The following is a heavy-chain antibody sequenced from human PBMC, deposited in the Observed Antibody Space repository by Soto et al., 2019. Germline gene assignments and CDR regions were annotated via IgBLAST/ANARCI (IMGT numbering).Heavy chain of an antibody. V-gene: IGHV1-24*01. D-gene: IGHD5-18*01. CDR1: GYTLTELS. CDR2: FDPEDGET. Sequence: ASVKVSCKVSGYTLTELSMHWVRQAPGKGLEWMGGFDPEDGETIYAQKFQGRVTMTEDTSTDTAYMELSSLRSEDTAVYYCAGNVDTAMVNYHGMDVWGQGTTGTASS. CDR3: AGNVDTAMVNYHGMDV. J-gene: IGHJ6*02.